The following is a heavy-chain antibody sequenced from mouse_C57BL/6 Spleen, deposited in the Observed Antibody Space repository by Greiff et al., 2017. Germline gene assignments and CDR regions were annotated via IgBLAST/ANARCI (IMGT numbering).Heavy chain of an antibody. Sequence: VQLQQSGAELVRPGASVKLSCKASGYTFTSYGISWVKQRTGQGLEWIGEIYPRSGNTNYNEKFKGKATLTADKSSSTAYMELRSLTSEYSAVYFGARGSIAACYYAVGDRGQGATVTVSS. V-gene: IGHV1-81*01. CDR1: GYTFTSYG. J-gene: IGHJ4*01. CDR3: ARGSIAACYYAVGD. CDR2: IYPRSGNT. D-gene: IGHD2-10*02.